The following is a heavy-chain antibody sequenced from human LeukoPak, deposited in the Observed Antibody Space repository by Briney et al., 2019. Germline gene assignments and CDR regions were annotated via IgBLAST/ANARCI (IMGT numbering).Heavy chain of an antibody. CDR1: GDSISSGGYY. J-gene: IGHJ4*02. D-gene: IGHD4-17*01. Sequence: PSETLSLTCTVSGDSISSGGYYWSWIRQHPGKGLELIGYIYHSGSTYYNPSLKSRVTISVDSSKNQLSLKLSSVTAADTAVYYCARYRDYGSCFDYWGQGTLVTVSS. CDR2: IYHSGST. V-gene: IGHV4-31*03. CDR3: ARYRDYGSCFDY.